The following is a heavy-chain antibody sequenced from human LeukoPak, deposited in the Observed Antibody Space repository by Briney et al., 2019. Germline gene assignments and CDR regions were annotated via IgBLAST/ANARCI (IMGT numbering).Heavy chain of an antibody. CDR3: ARLIAAAGFAVDP. J-gene: IGHJ5*02. CDR1: GGTFSSYA. Sequence: SVKVSCKASGGTFSSYAISWVRQAPGQGLEWMGGIIPIFGTANYAQKFQGRVTITADKSTSTAYMELSSLRSEDTAVYYCARLIAAAGFAVDPWGQGTLVTVSS. V-gene: IGHV1-69*06. CDR2: IIPIFGTA. D-gene: IGHD6-13*01.